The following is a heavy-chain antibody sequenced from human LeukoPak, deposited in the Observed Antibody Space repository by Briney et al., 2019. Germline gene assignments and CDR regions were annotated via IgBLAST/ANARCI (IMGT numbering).Heavy chain of an antibody. CDR1: GYIFTSYW. CDR2: IYPGDADT. V-gene: IGHV5-51*01. J-gene: IGHJ6*02. Sequence: GESLKISCQGSGYIFTSYWIGWVRPMPGKGLEWMGIIYPGDADTRYSPSFQGKVTISADKSIRTAYLQWSSLKASDTAMYYCARRGYSYGSLYYYYGMDVWGQGTTVTVSS. CDR3: ARRGYSYGSLYYYYGMDV. D-gene: IGHD5-18*01.